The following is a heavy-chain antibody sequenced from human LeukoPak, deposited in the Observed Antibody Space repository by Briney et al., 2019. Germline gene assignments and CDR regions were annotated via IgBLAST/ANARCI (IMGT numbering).Heavy chain of an antibody. CDR1: GGSISTYY. CDR2: IYYSGAT. D-gene: IGHD6-13*01. CDR3: ARGVYIAAAQYGF. Sequence: SETLSLTCTVSGGSISTYYWNWVRQPPGKGLEWIGYIYYSGATNYNPSLKSRVTISVDTSKNQFSLKLSSVTAADTAVYYCARGVYIAAAQYGFWGQGTLVTVSS. J-gene: IGHJ4*02. V-gene: IGHV4-59*01.